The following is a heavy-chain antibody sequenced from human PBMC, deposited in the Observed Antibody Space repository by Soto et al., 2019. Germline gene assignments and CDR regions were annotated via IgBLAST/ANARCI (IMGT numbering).Heavy chain of an antibody. CDR3: ARNGEVRRWYYFEY. V-gene: IGHV4-59*01. CDR1: GGTIRGYY. J-gene: IGHJ4*02. CDR2: IYFSGST. D-gene: IGHD3-10*01. Sequence: PSVTLCLTWTVSGGTIRGYYWSWVRKHPGKGLEWIGYIYFSGSTNYNPSLKSRVTMSVDTSKSQFSLKLSSVTAADTAVYYCARNGEVRRWYYFEYCGQGTLVTVSS.